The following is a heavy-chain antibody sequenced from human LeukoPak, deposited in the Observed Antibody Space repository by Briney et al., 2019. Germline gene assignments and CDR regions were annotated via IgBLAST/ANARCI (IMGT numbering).Heavy chain of an antibody. Sequence: GGSLRLSCAASGFTFSNSWMNWVRQAPGKGLEWVANINQDGSEKYYVDSVKGRFTISRDNARNSLYLQMNSLRTEDTSVYYCAPHCSSASCPDYWGQGTLVTVSS. CDR3: APHCSSASCPDY. CDR2: INQDGSEK. CDR1: GFTFSNSW. D-gene: IGHD2-2*01. J-gene: IGHJ4*02. V-gene: IGHV3-7*01.